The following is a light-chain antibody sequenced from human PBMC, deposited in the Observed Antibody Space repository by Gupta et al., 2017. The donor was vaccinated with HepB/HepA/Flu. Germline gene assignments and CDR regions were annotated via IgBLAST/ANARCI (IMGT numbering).Light chain of an antibody. CDR2: AVS. J-gene: IGLJ2*01. V-gene: IGLV2-14*01. CDR1: SSDV. Sequence: QSSLTQLAFVSGSPGQSINISCTGTSSDVSWYQQHPGKAPKLMIYAVSNRPARVSYRFSGSKSGDTASLTISGLQAEDEADYYCSSFTSTSSLAVFGGGTKVTVL. CDR3: SSFTSTSSLAV.